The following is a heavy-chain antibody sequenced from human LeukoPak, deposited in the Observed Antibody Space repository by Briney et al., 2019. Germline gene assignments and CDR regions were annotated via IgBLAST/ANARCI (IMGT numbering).Heavy chain of an antibody. Sequence: SETLSLTCTVSGGSISSGFYYWGWIRQPPGKGLEWIGSVYYSGSAYYSPSLKSRVTISVDTSKNQFSLRLGSVTAADTALYYCASSVGANRINAFDMWGQGTMVTVSS. CDR1: GGSISSGFYY. V-gene: IGHV4-39*01. D-gene: IGHD1-26*01. CDR3: ASSVGANRINAFDM. CDR2: VYYSGSA. J-gene: IGHJ3*02.